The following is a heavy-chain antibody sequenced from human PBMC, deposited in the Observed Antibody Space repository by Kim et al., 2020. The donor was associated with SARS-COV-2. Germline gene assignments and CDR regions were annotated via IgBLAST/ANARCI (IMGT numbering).Heavy chain of an antibody. Sequence: GSLRLSCAASGFNFKIYNMNWVRQAPGKGLQWVSSISMSSSYIYYADSVKGRFTISRDDAKNSLYLEMNSLGAEDTAVYFCARDGYYDSTTFSYHYGMDVWGQGTTVTVSS. CDR2: ISMSSSYI. CDR1: GFNFKIYN. J-gene: IGHJ6*02. CDR3: ARDGYYDSTTFSYHYGMDV. D-gene: IGHD3-22*01. V-gene: IGHV3-21*06.